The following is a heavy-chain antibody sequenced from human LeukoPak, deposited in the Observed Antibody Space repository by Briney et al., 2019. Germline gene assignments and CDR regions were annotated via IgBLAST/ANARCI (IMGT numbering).Heavy chain of an antibody. D-gene: IGHD2/OR15-2a*01. J-gene: IGHJ4*02. Sequence: VGSLRLSCAASGFTFSSYTMTWVRGAPGKGLEWVSAISTSGTDTYYADSVRGRFSISRDNSKNTLYVQMNSLRAGDTAVYYCTTSTENHDVWGQGTLVTVSS. CDR2: ISTSGTDT. V-gene: IGHV3-23*01. CDR3: TTSTENHDV. CDR1: GFTFSSYT.